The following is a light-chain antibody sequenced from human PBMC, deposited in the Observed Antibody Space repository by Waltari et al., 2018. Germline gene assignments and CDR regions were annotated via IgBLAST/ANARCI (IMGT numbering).Light chain of an antibody. J-gene: IGKJ1*01. CDR2: DAY. CDR1: ESVSRY. Sequence: ELVLTQSPDTLSLSRGERSTLYCRARESVSRYLAWYQQKPGQAPRLLIYDAYRRATGIPDRFSGSGAGTDFSLTISRLEPEDFAVYYCQKYVNLPATFGQGTKVEIK. CDR3: QKYVNLPAT. V-gene: IGKV3-20*01.